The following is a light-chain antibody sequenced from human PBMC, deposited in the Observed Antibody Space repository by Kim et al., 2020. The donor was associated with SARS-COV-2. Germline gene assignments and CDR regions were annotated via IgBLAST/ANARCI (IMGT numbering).Light chain of an antibody. CDR3: QHFHSYPIT. V-gene: IGKV1-13*02. J-gene: IGKJ5*01. CDR2: SDS. Sequence: AAVGDRVTLTCRASQGIRNVLAWYQQKPGKPPTLLIYSDSSLQSGIPSRFSGSGSGTDFTLTISSLQPEDFATYYCQHFHSYPITFGQGTRLEIK. CDR1: QGIRNV.